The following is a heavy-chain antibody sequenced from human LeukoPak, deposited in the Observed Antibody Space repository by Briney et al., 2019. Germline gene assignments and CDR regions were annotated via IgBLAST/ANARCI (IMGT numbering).Heavy chain of an antibody. V-gene: IGHV1-8*01. CDR2: MNPNSGNT. CDR1: GYTFTSYD. J-gene: IGHJ5*02. CDR3: ARDIVVVPAEGGWFDP. D-gene: IGHD2-2*01. Sequence: ASVKVSCKASGYTFTSYDINWVRQATGQGLAWMGWMNPNSGNTGYAQKFQGRVTMTRNTSISTAYMELSSLRSEDTAVYYCARDIVVVPAEGGWFDPWGQGTLVTVSS.